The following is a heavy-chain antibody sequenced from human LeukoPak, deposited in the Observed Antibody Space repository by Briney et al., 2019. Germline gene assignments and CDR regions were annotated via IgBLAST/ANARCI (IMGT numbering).Heavy chain of an antibody. V-gene: IGHV4-59*01. J-gene: IGHJ4*02. CDR3: ARGAGWLIDY. D-gene: IGHD3-16*01. CDR1: DDSISDYY. CDR2: FYNSGRS. Sequence: PSETLSLTCTVSDDSISDYYRGWIRQPPGKGLEWIGYFYNSGRSTYNPSLKSRVTISADTSKNHFSLKLNSVTTADTAVYYCARGAGWLIDYWGQGILVTVSS.